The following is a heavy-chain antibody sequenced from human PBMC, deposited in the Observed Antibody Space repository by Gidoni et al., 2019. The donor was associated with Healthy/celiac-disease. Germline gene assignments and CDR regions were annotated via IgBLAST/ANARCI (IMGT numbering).Heavy chain of an antibody. Sequence: QVQLVQSRAEVKKPGSSVKVSCKASGCPFSSSAISWVRQAPGQGREWMGGIIPIFGTANYAQKCQGRVTITADESTSTAYMELSSLRSEDTAVYYCARRSSYCSSTSCYMDYWGQGTLVTVSS. J-gene: IGHJ4*02. CDR1: GCPFSSSA. CDR3: ARRSSYCSSTSCYMDY. V-gene: IGHV1-69*01. D-gene: IGHD2-2*02. CDR2: IIPIFGTA.